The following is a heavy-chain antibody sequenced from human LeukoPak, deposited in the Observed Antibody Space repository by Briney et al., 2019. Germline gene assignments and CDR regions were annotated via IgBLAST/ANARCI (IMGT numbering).Heavy chain of an antibody. CDR2: IYYSGST. CDR1: GGSISSGDYY. CDR3: ARGHRFDP. V-gene: IGHV4-30-4*01. J-gene: IGHJ5*02. Sequence: SETLSLTCTVSGGSISSGDYYWSWIRQPPGKGLEWIGYIYYSGSTYYNPSLKSRVTISVDTSKNQFSLKLTTVTAADTAVYYCARGHRFDPWGQGTLVTVSS.